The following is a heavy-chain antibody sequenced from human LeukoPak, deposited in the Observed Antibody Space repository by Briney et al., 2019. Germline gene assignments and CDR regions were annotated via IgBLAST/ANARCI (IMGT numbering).Heavy chain of an antibody. CDR2: IKQDGSEK. CDR1: GFTFSIYW. CDR3: ARGGDYLDF. Sequence: GGSLRLSCAASGFTFSIYWMSWVRQAPGKGLEWVANIKQDGSEKYYVDSVKGRFTISRDNANNSLYLQMNSLRAEDTAVHYCARGGDYLDFWGQGTLVTVSS. J-gene: IGHJ4*02. V-gene: IGHV3-7*05.